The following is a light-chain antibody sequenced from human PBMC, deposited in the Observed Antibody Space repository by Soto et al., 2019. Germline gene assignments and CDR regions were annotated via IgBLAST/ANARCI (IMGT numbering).Light chain of an antibody. CDR2: GAS. CDR3: PQYSDSPLT. Sequence: EIVLTQSPGTLSLSPGERATLSCRASQTVRTNYLAWFQHKPGQAPRLLIYGASSRATGIPDRFSGSGSGTDFPLTINRLEPEDFAVYFCPQYSDSPLTFGGGTKVEIK. V-gene: IGKV3-20*01. J-gene: IGKJ4*01. CDR1: QTVRTNY.